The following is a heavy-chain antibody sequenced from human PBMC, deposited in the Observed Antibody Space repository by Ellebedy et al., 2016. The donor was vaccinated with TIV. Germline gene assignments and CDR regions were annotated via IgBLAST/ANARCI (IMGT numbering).Heavy chain of an antibody. D-gene: IGHD3-10*01. CDR2: IYHSGST. V-gene: IGHV4-4*02. CDR1: GGSISSSNW. J-gene: IGHJ4*02. Sequence: SETLSLXCAVSGGSISSSNWWSWVRQPPGKGLEWIGEIYHSGSTNYNPSLKSRVTISVDKSKNQFSLKLSSVTAADTAVYYCAREGLVRGVIRDGENYFDYWGQGTLVTVSS. CDR3: AREGLVRGVIRDGENYFDY.